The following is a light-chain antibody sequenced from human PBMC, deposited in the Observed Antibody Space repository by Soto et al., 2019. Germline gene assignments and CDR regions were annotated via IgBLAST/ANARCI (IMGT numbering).Light chain of an antibody. CDR2: KAS. CDR3: QQYNSYSEA. CDR1: QSISSW. J-gene: IGKJ1*01. Sequence: DIQMTQSPSTLSASLGDRVTITCRASQSISSWLSWYQQKPGKAPKLLIYKASSLESGVPSRFSGSGSGTEFTLTISSLQPADFATYYCQQYNSYSEAFGQGTKVDIK. V-gene: IGKV1-5*03.